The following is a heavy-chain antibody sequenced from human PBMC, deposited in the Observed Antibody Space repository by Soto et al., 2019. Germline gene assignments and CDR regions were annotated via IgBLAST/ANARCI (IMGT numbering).Heavy chain of an antibody. D-gene: IGHD3-3*01. CDR1: GFTFTNYW. CDR3: TTVFGY. V-gene: IGHV3-74*01. CDR2: IDGVGTGT. J-gene: IGHJ1*01. Sequence: GGSLRLSCAASGFTFTNYWMHWVRQVPGKGLVWVSRIDGVGTGTSYSDSVRGRFTISRDNAENTLYLQMNSLRAEDTAVYYCTTVFGYWGQGTPVTVSS.